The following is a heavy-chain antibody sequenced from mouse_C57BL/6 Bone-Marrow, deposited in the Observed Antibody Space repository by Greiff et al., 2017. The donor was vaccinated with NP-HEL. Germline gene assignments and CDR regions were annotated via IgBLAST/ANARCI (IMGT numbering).Heavy chain of an antibody. CDR2: IWRGGST. CDR1: GFSLTSYG. V-gene: IGHV2-5*01. Sequence: VQLQQSGPGLVQPSQSLSITCTVSGFSLTSYGVHWVRPSPGKGLEWLGVIWRGGSTDYNAAFMSRLSITKDNSKSQVFFKMNSLQADDTAIYYCAKNTAYYDYPYYYAMDYWGQGTSVTVSS. D-gene: IGHD2-4*01. J-gene: IGHJ4*01. CDR3: AKNTAYYDYPYYYAMDY.